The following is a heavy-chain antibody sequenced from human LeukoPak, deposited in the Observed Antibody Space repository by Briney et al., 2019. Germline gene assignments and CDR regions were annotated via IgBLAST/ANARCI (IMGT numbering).Heavy chain of an antibody. CDR3: ARDLLGAGRRAFDI. V-gene: IGHV3-7*01. J-gene: IGHJ3*02. CDR1: GFTFSTYW. CDR2: INQDGNEN. D-gene: IGHD6-19*01. Sequence: GGSLRLSCAASGFTFSTYWMSWVRQAPGKGLEWVANINQDGNENYYVDSVKGRFTISRDNAKNSLYLQMNSLRAEDTAVYYCARDLLGAGRRAFDIWGQGTMVTVSS.